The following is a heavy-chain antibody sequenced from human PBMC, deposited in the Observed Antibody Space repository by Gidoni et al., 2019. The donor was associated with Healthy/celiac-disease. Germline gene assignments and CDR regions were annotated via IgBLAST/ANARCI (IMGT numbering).Heavy chain of an antibody. D-gene: IGHD5-12*01. V-gene: IGHV3-23*01. CDR2: ISGSGGST. CDR1: GFPFSSDA. J-gene: IGHJ4*02. CDR3: AILIVATTVDFDY. Sequence: EVQRFEHGGGLVQPGGSLRLTSAASGFPFSSDAMSWVRQAPGTGLEWVSAISGSGGSTYYADSVKGRFTISRDNSKNTLYLQMNSLRAEDTAVYYCAILIVATTVDFDYWGQGTLVTVSS.